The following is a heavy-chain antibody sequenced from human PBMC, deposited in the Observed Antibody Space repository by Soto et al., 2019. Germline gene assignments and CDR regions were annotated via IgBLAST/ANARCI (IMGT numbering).Heavy chain of an antibody. CDR1: RFTFSNYG. Sequence: QVQLVESGGGVVQPGWSLRLSCTTSRFTFSNYGIHWVRQAPGKGLEWVAVISDDGSNEYYEDSVKGRFTISRDNSKDTVYLEINNLRPEDTAVYYCAKEGIELWSAFDSWGQGILVSVSS. J-gene: IGHJ4*02. CDR3: AKEGIELWSAFDS. D-gene: IGHD5-18*01. CDR2: ISDDGSNE. V-gene: IGHV3-30*18.